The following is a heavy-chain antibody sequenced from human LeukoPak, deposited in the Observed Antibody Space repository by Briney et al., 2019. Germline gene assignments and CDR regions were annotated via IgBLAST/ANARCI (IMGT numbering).Heavy chain of an antibody. V-gene: IGHV3-7*01. J-gene: IGHJ3*02. Sequence: PGGSLRLSCEASGFTFSSHCMSWVRQARGKGLEWVANIKQDGSEKYYVDSVKGRFTISRDNAKNSLYLQMSILRAADTAVYYCARVRIAVAVSAFDIWGQGTMVTVSS. CDR3: ARVRIAVAVSAFDI. D-gene: IGHD6-19*01. CDR2: IKQDGSEK. CDR1: GFTFSSHC.